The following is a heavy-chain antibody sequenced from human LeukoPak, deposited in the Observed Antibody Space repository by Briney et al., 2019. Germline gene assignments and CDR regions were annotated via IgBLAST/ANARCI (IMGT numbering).Heavy chain of an antibody. CDR3: ARESGYYDSSGYYPYYYYYMDV. CDR1: GFTFSSYS. Sequence: GGSLRLSCAASGFTFSSYSMNWVRQAPGKGLEWVSYISSSSSTIYYADSVKGRFTISRDNAKNSLYLQMNSLRAEDTAVYYCARESGYYDSSGYYPYYYYYMDVWGKGTTVTVSS. J-gene: IGHJ6*03. D-gene: IGHD3-22*01. V-gene: IGHV3-48*01. CDR2: ISSSSSTI.